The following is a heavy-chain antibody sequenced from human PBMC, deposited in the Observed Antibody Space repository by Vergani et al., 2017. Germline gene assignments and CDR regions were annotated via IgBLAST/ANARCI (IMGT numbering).Heavy chain of an antibody. D-gene: IGHD2-2*01. CDR3: AKGTLEAVYSDY. CDR1: GYTLSRYS. J-gene: IGHJ4*02. Sequence: QVQLVQSGAEVKKPGASVKVSCKASGYTLSRYSIYWVRQAPGQGLEWMGWINTNTGNPAYAQGVRGRFVFSLDTSVNTAYLQINNLTADDTAVYYCAKGTLEAVYSDYWGQGTLVTVSS. CDR2: INTNTGNP. V-gene: IGHV7-4-1*02.